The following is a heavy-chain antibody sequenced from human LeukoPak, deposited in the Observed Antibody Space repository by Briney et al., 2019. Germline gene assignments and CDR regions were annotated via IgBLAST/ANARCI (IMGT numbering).Heavy chain of an antibody. CDR1: GFTFSSYS. Sequence: GSLRLSSAASGFTFSSYSMNWVRQAPGKGLEWVSSISSSSSYIYYADSVKGRFTISRDNAKNSLYLQMNSLRAEDTAVYYCARSLLAANSFDYWGQGTLVTVSS. CDR3: ARSLLAANSFDY. D-gene: IGHD6-19*01. V-gene: IGHV3-21*01. CDR2: ISSSSSYI. J-gene: IGHJ4*02.